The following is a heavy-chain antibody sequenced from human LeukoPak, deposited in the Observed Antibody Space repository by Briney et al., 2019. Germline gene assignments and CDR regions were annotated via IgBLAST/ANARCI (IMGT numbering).Heavy chain of an antibody. D-gene: IGHD3-16*01. CDR2: IYSGGST. CDR3: ARGGGEDAFYI. Sequence: PGGSLRLSCAASILTVGSNYMSWVRQAPGKGLEWVSVIYSGGSTYYADSVRGRFTISRDNSKNTLYLQMNSLRAEDAAVYYCARGGGEDAFYIWGQGTMVTVSS. CDR1: ILTVGSNY. V-gene: IGHV3-66*01. J-gene: IGHJ3*02.